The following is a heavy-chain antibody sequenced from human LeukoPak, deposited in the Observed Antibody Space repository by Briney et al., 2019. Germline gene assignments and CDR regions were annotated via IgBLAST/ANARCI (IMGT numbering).Heavy chain of an antibody. Sequence: ASVKVSCKASGYTFTSYGISWVRQAPGQGLEWMGWISAYNGNTNYAQKLQGRVTMTTDTSTSTAYMELRSLRYDDTAVYYCARLAYYYGSGSYYNEYYFDYWGQGTLVTVSS. V-gene: IGHV1-18*01. D-gene: IGHD3-10*01. J-gene: IGHJ4*02. CDR2: ISAYNGNT. CDR1: GYTFTSYG. CDR3: ARLAYYYGSGSYYNEYYFDY.